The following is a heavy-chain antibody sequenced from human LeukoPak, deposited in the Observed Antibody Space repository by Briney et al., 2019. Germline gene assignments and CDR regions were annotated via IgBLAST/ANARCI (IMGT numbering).Heavy chain of an antibody. CDR2: SIPILGIA. D-gene: IGHD4-23*01. V-gene: IGHV1-69*10. CDR3: ARDSDGGNHDY. J-gene: IGHJ4*02. Sequence: ASVKVSCKASGGTFSSYAISWVRQAPGQGLEWMGGSIPILGIANYAQKFQGRVTITADKSTSTAYMELSSLRSEDTAVYYCARDSDGGNHDYWGQGTLVTVSS. CDR1: GGTFSSYA.